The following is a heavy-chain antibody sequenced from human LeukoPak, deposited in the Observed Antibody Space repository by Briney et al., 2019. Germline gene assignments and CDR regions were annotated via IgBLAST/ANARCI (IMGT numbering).Heavy chain of an antibody. Sequence: GGSLRLSCAVSGFTFSDYYMSWIRQAPGKGLEWISYISPSGRTKYSADPVKRRFTISRDNAKNSLYLQMSSLRADDMGVYYCAGGTFCLDRSDYHWGQGALVTVSS. CDR1: GFTFSDYY. CDR3: AGGTFCLDRSDYH. J-gene: IGHJ4*02. CDR2: ISPSGRTK. V-gene: IGHV3-11*04. D-gene: IGHD3-22*01.